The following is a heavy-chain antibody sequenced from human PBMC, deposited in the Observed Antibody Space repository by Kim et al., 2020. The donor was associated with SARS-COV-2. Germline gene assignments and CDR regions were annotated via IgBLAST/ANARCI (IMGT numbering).Heavy chain of an antibody. CDR2: IYYTGNS. CDR3: ARRCGSSWCFDY. J-gene: IGHJ4*02. D-gene: IGHD6-13*01. CDR1: GGSVTSYY. Sequence: SETLSLTCTVSGGSVTSYYWSWIRQPPGKGLEWLGYIYYTGNSYYNPSLGSRVTMSIDTSKKLISLNLSSVTAADTAVYYCARRCGSSWCFDYWGQGTLVTVSS. V-gene: IGHV4-59*02.